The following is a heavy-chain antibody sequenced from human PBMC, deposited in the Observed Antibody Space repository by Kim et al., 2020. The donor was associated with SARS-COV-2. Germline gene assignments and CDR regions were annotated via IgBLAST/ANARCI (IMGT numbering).Heavy chain of an antibody. D-gene: IGHD4-17*01. CDR1: GYTFTSYA. J-gene: IGHJ5*02. CDR3: AREISSGYGDYGNWFDP. Sequence: ASVKVSCKASGYTFTSYAMNWVRQAPGQGLEWMGWINTNTGNPTYAQGFTGRFVFSLDTSVSTAYLQISSLKAEDTAVYYCAREISSGYGDYGNWFDPWGQGTLVTVSS. V-gene: IGHV7-4-1*02. CDR2: INTNTGNP.